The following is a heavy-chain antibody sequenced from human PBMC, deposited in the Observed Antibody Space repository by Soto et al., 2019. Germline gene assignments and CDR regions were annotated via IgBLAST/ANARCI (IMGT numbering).Heavy chain of an antibody. D-gene: IGHD7-27*01. V-gene: IGHV2-26*01. CDR2: IFSSDKK. J-gene: IGHJ4*02. CDR1: ANARVG. CDR3: ARIQSGDEGGYLDS. Sequence: QVTLKESGPVLMKPTETLTLTCTVSANARVGVSWIRQSPGKALEWLAHIFSSDKKFYSTSLKNRVTVSKDTSKSQVVLTMTNMDPVDTATYYCARIQSGDEGGYLDSWGQGALVTVSS.